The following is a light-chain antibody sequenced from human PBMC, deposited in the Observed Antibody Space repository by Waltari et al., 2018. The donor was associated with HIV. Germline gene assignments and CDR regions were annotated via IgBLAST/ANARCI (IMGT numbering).Light chain of an antibody. V-gene: IGLV1-47*01. CDR1: SSNIENDN. CDR2: KDT. J-gene: IGLJ1*01. Sequence: QSVLTQPPSASATPGQRVTISCSGSSSNIENDNVYWYQQLTGAAPRLLIYKDTQRPSGVPDRFTGSKSGTSASLAISGLRSEDEADYYCVGWDSRLSGYVFGSGTKVTVL. CDR3: VGWDSRLSGYV.